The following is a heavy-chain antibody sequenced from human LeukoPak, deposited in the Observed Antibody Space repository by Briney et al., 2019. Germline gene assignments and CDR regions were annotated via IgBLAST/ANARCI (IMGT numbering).Heavy chain of an antibody. D-gene: IGHD3-16*01. CDR3: ARDYPPWGYLH. CDR1: GGSISSGSYY. J-gene: IGHJ4*02. Sequence: SETLSLTCTVSGGSISSGSYYWSWIRQPAGKGLEWIGRIYTSGSTNYNPSLKSRVTISVDTSKNQFSLKLSSVTAADTAVYYCARDYPPWGYLHWGLGTLVTVSS. CDR2: IYTSGST. V-gene: IGHV4-61*02.